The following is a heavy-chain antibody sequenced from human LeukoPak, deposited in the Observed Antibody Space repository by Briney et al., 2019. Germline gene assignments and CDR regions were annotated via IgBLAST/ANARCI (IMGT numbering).Heavy chain of an antibody. CDR2: IIPIFGTA. CDR3: ARDSIRDGTNSGFDY. CDR1: GGTFTSYA. V-gene: IGHV1-69*05. J-gene: IGHJ4*02. Sequence: GASVTVSCKASGGTFTSYAISWVRQAPAQGLEWMGRIIPIFGTANYEQKFQGRGTLTTDESPGTAYMEQSSLRSEDTAVYYCARDSIRDGTNSGFDYWGQGTLVTVSS. D-gene: IGHD5-24*01.